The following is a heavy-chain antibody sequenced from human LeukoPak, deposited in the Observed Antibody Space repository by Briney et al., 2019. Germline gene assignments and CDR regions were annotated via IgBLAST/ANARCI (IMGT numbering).Heavy chain of an antibody. V-gene: IGHV4-38-2*02. CDR3: ARGGSGWTTAYFDY. D-gene: IGHD6-19*01. CDR2: IYHSGST. CDR1: GYSISSDYY. Sequence: PSETLSLTCTVSGYSISSDYYWGWIRQPPGRGLEWIGTIYHSGSTYYNPSLKSRVTISVDTSKNQFSLKLSSVTAADTAVYYCARGGSGWTTAYFDYWGQGTLVTVSS. J-gene: IGHJ4*02.